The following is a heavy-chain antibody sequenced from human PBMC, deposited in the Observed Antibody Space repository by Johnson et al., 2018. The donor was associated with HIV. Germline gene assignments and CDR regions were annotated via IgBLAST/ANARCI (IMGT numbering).Heavy chain of an antibody. Sequence: QVQLVESGGGVVQPGGSLRLSCVASGFTFSSYGMHWVRQAPGKGLEWVAFIRYDGSNKYYAASVKGRFTISRANSKNTLYLQMNTLRAEDTAVYYCGGVGRTGSAFDMWGLGTMVTVSS. D-gene: IGHD2-15*01. V-gene: IGHV3-30*02. CDR1: GFTFSSYG. CDR3: GGVGRTGSAFDM. J-gene: IGHJ3*02. CDR2: IRYDGSNK.